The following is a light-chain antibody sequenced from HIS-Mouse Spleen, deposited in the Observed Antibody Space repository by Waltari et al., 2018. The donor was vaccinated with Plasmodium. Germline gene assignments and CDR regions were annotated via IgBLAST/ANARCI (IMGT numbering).Light chain of an antibody. V-gene: IGLV2-11*01. J-gene: IGLJ1*01. CDR1: SSAVGGSNY. CDR2: EVS. CDR3: YSYASSDNYV. Sequence: QSALTQPRSVSGSPGQSATISCTGTSSAVGGSNYVYWYQQHPGKAPKLMIYEVSNRPAGIPERFSGSKSGTMATLTISGVQVEDEADYYCYSYASSDNYVFGGGTKLTVL.